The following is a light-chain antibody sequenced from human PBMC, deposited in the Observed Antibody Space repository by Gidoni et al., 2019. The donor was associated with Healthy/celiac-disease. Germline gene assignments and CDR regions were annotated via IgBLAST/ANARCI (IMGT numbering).Light chain of an antibody. CDR1: QDTSNY. CDR3: QQSYSTPYT. J-gene: IGKJ2*01. CDR2: AAS. V-gene: IGKV1-39*01. Sequence: DIQMTQSPSSLSASVGDRVTITCRASQDTSNYLNWYQQKPGKAPKLLIYAASSLQSGVPSRFSGSGSGTDFTLTISSLQPEDFATYYCQQSYSTPYTFGQGTKLDIK.